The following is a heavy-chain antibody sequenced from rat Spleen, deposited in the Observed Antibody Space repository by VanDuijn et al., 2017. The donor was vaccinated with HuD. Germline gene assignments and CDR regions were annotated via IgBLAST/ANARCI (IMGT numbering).Heavy chain of an antibody. D-gene: IGHD2-1*01. V-gene: IGHV5S13*01. CDR3: ARDTNYFDY. CDR2: IPNGGPNT. CDR1: GFTFSNYD. J-gene: IGHJ2*01. Sequence: EVQLVKSDGGLVQPGRSLKLSCAASGFTFSNYDMAWVRQAPTKGLEWVASIPNGGPNTYYSDSVKDRFTISRDNTKNTLYLQMNSLRSEDTATYYCARDTNYFDYWGHGVMVTVSS.